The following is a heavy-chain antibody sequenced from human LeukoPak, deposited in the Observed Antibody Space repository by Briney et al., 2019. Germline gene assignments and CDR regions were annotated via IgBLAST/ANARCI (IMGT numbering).Heavy chain of an antibody. CDR1: GGSLTDFY. CDR3: ATSRVGPQNSGYLAH. CDR2: ITYSGGS. J-gene: IGHJ4*02. D-gene: IGHD3-22*01. Sequence: PSESLSLTCAVYGGSLTDFYWTWIRQPPGKGLEWIGEITYSGGSNYDSSPKIRCTMSVNTSKNQLSLELSSVPDADTAVYYCATSRVGPQNSGYLAHWGQGAMVTVSS. V-gene: IGHV4-34*01.